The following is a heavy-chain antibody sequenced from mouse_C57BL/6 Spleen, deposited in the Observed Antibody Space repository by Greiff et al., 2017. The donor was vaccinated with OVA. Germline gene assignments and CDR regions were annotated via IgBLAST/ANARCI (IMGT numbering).Heavy chain of an antibody. CDR1: GYTFADYN. Sequence: EVQLQQSGPELVKPGASVKIPCKASGYTFADYNMDWVKQSHGKSLEWIGDINPNNGGTIYNQKFKGKATLTVDKSSSTAYMELRSLTSEDTAVYYCARGQLTGTSYFDYWGQGTTLTVSS. J-gene: IGHJ2*01. V-gene: IGHV1-18*01. D-gene: IGHD4-1*01. CDR2: INPNNGGT. CDR3: ARGQLTGTSYFDY.